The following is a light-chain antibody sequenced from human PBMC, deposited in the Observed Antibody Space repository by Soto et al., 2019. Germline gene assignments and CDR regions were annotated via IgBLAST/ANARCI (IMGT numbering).Light chain of an antibody. J-gene: IGLJ3*02. CDR1: SSDVGSYNR. CDR2: EVS. V-gene: IGLV2-18*01. Sequence: QSALTQPPSVSGSPGQSVTISCTGTSSDVGSYNRVSWYQQPPGTAPKLMIYEVSNRPSGVPDRFSGSKSGNTASLTISGLQADDEAEYYCSLYTSSSTWLFGGVTKLTVL. CDR3: SLYTSSSTWL.